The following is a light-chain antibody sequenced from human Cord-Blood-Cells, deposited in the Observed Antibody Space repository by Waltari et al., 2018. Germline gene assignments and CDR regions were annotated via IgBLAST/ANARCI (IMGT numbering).Light chain of an antibody. CDR1: SSDVGGSYY. V-gene: IGLV2-11*01. CDR3: CSYAGSYTWV. Sequence: QSALTQPRSVSGSPGQSVTISCTGTSSDVGGSYYVSWYQQHPAKAPKLMIYDVSKRPSGVPDRFSGSKSGNTASLTISGLQAEDEADYYCCSYAGSYTWVFGGGTKLTVL. CDR2: DVS. J-gene: IGLJ3*02.